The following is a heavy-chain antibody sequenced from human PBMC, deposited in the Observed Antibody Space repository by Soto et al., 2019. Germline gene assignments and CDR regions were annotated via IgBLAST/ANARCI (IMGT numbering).Heavy chain of an antibody. CDR2: IYYGGST. J-gene: IGHJ4*02. D-gene: IGHD6-6*01. Sequence: SETLSLTCTVSGGSISSYYWSWIRQPPGKGLEWIGYIYYGGSTNYNPSLKSRVTISVDTSKNQFSLKLSSMTAADTAVYYCARAPKGEYSSSLIDYWGQGTLVTVSS. CDR3: ARAPKGEYSSSLIDY. CDR1: GGSISSYY. V-gene: IGHV4-59*01.